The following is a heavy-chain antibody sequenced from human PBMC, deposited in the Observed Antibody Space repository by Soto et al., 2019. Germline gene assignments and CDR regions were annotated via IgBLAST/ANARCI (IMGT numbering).Heavy chain of an antibody. Sequence: GESLKISCKGSGYSFTSYWIGWVRQMPGKGLEWMGIIYPGDSDTRYSPSFQGQVTISADKSISTAYLQWSSLKASDTAMYYCARPNDYVWGSPHYFDYWGQGTLVTVSS. CDR1: GYSFTSYW. V-gene: IGHV5-51*01. CDR2: IYPGDSDT. D-gene: IGHD3-16*01. J-gene: IGHJ4*02. CDR3: ARPNDYVWGSPHYFDY.